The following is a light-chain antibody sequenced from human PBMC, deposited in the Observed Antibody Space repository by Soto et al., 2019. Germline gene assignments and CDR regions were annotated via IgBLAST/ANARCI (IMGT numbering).Light chain of an antibody. CDR1: QSISWY. V-gene: IGKV1-39*01. Sequence: DIQMTQSPSSLSASVGDRVTITCRASQSISWYLNWYQQKPGKAPKLLIYTASSLQSGVTSRFSGSGSGTDFTLTITSLQPEDFATYYCQQSFSTLWTFGQGTKVDIK. CDR3: QQSFSTLWT. J-gene: IGKJ1*01. CDR2: TAS.